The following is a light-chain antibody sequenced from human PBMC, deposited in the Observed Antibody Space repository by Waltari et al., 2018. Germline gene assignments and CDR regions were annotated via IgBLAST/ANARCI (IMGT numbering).Light chain of an antibody. CDR3: QQYNNWPPRT. CDR2: GAS. J-gene: IGKJ1*01. CDR1: QSVSSN. V-gene: IGKV3D-15*01. Sequence: EIVMLQSPATLSVSPGDRATISCRASQSVSSNLAWYQQKPGQAPRLLIYGASTRATGIPARFSGSGSGTEFTLTISSLQSEDFAVYYCQQYNNWPPRTFGQGTKVEIK.